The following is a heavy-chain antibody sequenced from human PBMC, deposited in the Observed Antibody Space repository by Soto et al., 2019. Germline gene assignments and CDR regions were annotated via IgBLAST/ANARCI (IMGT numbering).Heavy chain of an antibody. D-gene: IGHD5-12*01. CDR2: IYTSGST. CDR3: ASLRGYSGYGGYYYGMDV. J-gene: IGHJ6*02. V-gene: IGHV4-4*07. Sequence: SETLSLTCTVSGGSISSYYWSWIRQPAGKGLEWIGRIYTSGSTNYNPSLKSRVTMSVDTSKNQFSLKLSSVTAADAAVYYCASLRGYSGYGGYYYGMDVWGQGTTVTVSS. CDR1: GGSISSYY.